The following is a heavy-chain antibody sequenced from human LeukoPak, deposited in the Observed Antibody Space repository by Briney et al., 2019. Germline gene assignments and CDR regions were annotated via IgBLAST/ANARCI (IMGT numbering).Heavy chain of an antibody. J-gene: IGHJ3*02. CDR1: GFTFSSFG. CDR2: ISSSRSYK. D-gene: IGHD3-22*01. CDR3: ARDTYYHDSRGEVLAFDI. V-gene: IGHV3-21*01. Sequence: GGSLRLSCAASGFTFSSFGMNWVRQAPGKGLEWVSSISSSRSYKYYADSVKGRFTISRDNAKNSLYLQMNGLRAEDTAVYYCARDTYYHDSRGEVLAFDIWGQGTMVTVSS.